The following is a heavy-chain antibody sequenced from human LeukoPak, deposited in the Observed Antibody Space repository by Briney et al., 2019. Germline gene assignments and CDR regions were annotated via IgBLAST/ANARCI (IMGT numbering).Heavy chain of an antibody. D-gene: IGHD6-19*01. Sequence: GGSLRLSCAASGFTFSSYSMNWVRQAPGKGLEWVSSISSSSSYIYYGDSVKGRFTISRDNAKNSLYLQMNSLRAEDTAVYFCASLPWLVRWIYYWGQGTLVTVSS. J-gene: IGHJ4*02. CDR3: ASLPWLVRWIYY. CDR1: GFTFSSYS. CDR2: ISSSSSYI. V-gene: IGHV3-21*01.